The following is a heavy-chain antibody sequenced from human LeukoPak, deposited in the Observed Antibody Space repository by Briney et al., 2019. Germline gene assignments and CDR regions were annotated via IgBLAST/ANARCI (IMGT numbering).Heavy chain of an antibody. CDR2: ITSSSSYI. Sequence: GGSLRLSCAASGFTFSSYTMNWVRQAPGKGLEWVSSITSSSSYIYYADSVKGRFTISRHNAKNSLYLQMNSLRAEDTAVYYCARGRPVLQLLWGAFDIWGQGTMVTVSS. D-gene: IGHD1-7*01. J-gene: IGHJ3*02. V-gene: IGHV3-21*01. CDR1: GFTFSSYT. CDR3: ARGRPVLQLLWGAFDI.